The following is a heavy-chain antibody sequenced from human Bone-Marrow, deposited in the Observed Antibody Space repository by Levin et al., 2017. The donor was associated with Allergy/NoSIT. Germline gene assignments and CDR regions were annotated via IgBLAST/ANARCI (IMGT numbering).Heavy chain of an antibody. CDR2: INWNGGST. V-gene: IGHV3-20*01. J-gene: IGHJ6*02. Sequence: GGSLRLSCVVSGFTFHDYGMSWVRQVPGKGLEWVSGINWNGGSTGYGDSVKGRFTISRDNAKNSLYLQMTSLRAEDTALYHCARGYCGGDCRFPMDVWGQGTTVTVSS. CDR1: GFTFHDYG. D-gene: IGHD2-21*02. CDR3: ARGYCGGDCRFPMDV.